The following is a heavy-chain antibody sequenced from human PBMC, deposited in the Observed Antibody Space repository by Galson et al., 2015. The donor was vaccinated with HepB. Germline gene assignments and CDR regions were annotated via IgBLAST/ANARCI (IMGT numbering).Heavy chain of an antibody. D-gene: IGHD3-22*01. J-gene: IGHJ4*02. Sequence: SLRLSCAVSGFTFSRYSMNWVRQAPGKGLEWVSSISSSSSYIYYADSVKGRFTISRDNAKNSLYLQMNSLRVEDTAVYYCASSYDSSGYPFDYWGQGTLVTVSS. CDR1: GFTFSRYS. V-gene: IGHV3-21*01. CDR2: ISSSSSYI. CDR3: ASSYDSSGYPFDY.